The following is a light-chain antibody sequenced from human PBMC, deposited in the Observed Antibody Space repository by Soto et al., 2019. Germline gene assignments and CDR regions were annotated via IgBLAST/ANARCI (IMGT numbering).Light chain of an antibody. V-gene: IGKV1-5*01. Sequence: DIQMTQSPFTLSASVGDRVTITGRASQNIGASLAWYQQQPGKGPKLLIYDASSLETGVSTRFSGSGSGTEFTVTISSLQPDDFASYYCQQYTSYPYTFGQGTKLMI. CDR2: DAS. CDR3: QQYTSYPYT. J-gene: IGKJ2*01. CDR1: QNIGAS.